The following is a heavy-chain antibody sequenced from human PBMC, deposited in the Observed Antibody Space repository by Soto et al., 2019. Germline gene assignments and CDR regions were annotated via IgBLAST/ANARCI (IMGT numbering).Heavy chain of an antibody. CDR1: GGSISSGGYY. Sequence: SETLSLPCNVSGGSISSGGYYWTWIRQHPGKGLEWIGNIHHSGSTFYNPSLKSRVSISVDTSKNQFSLKLSSVTAADTAVYFCVRGVLSWGQGTLVTSPQ. CDR3: VRGVLS. D-gene: IGHD3-10*01. J-gene: IGHJ1*01. CDR2: IHHSGST. V-gene: IGHV4-31*03.